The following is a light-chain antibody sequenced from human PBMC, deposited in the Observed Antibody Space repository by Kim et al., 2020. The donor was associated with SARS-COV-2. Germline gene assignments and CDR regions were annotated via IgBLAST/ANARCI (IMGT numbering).Light chain of an antibody. CDR3: QAWDSSSVV. CDR2: QDR. CDR1: KLGDKY. V-gene: IGLV3-1*01. J-gene: IGLJ2*01. Sequence: VSPGQTASITCSGDKLGDKYGSWYQQRPGQSPVLVIYQDRKRPSGIPERFSGSNSGNTATLTISGTQAVDEADYYCQAWDSSSVVFGAGTQLTVL.